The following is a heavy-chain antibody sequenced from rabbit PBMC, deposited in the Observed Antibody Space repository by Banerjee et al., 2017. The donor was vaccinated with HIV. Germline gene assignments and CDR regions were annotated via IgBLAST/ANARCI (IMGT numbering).Heavy chain of an antibody. CDR1: GFDFSSYH. D-gene: IGHD4-2*01. CDR3: ARGDTYSHSVWDYYFKL. J-gene: IGHJ4*01. CDR2: IYAGSTGST. Sequence: QSLEESGGGLVQPEGSLTLTCKASGFDFSSYHMCWVRQAPGKGLEWIACIYAGSTGSTYYASWAKGRFTISKTSSTTVTLQMNSLTAADTATYFCARGDTYSHSVWDYYFKLWGQGTLVTVS. V-gene: IGHV1S40*01.